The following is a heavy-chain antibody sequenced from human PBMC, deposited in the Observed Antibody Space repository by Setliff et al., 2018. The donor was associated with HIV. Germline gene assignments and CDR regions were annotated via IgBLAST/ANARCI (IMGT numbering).Heavy chain of an antibody. J-gene: IGHJ4*02. CDR1: GFTLSNYW. CDR2: IKEDGSET. D-gene: IGHD6-6*01. CDR3: TRGHYSSSAG. Sequence: PGGSLRLSCIASGFTLSNYWVNWVRQAPGKGLEWVANIKEDGSETYDVDSVKGRFTISRDNAKNSVFLQMNSLRADDTAVYYCTRGHYSSSAGWGQGTLVTVS. V-gene: IGHV3-7*03.